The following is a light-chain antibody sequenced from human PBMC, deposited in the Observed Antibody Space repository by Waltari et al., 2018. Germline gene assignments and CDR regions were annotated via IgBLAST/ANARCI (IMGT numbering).Light chain of an antibody. Sequence: SSELTQAPAVSVALGQTVRITCQGDILRTYYGRWCRQKPGQAPELVIYGKNNRPSGIPDRFSASSSGNTASLTITGAQAEDEGDYYCHSRDLSGDVVFGGGTKVTVL. J-gene: IGLJ2*01. V-gene: IGLV3-19*01. CDR1: ILRTYY. CDR3: HSRDLSGDVV. CDR2: GKN.